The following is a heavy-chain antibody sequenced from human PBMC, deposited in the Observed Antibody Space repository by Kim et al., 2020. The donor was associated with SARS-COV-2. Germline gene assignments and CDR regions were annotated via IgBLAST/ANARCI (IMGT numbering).Heavy chain of an antibody. J-gene: IGHJ6*02. V-gene: IGHV3-30*01. Sequence: DSVEGRFTLARNNSKNTLYLQMNSLRTEDTAVYYCASEPREGIYYSGMDVWGQGTTVTVSS. CDR3: ASEPREGIYYSGMDV.